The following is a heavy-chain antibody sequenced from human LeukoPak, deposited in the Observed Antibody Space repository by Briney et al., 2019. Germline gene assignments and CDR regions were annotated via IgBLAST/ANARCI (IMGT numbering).Heavy chain of an antibody. J-gene: IGHJ4*02. D-gene: IGHD7-27*01. CDR1: GYTFTSYD. CDR2: MSPNSGDT. Sequence: ASVKVSRKASGYTFTSYDFNWVRQATGQRPEWMGWMSPNSGDTGYAQKFQDRVTMTRNTSISTAYMELSSLRSDDTAVYYCARGPPNWGYDYWGPGTLVTVSS. V-gene: IGHV1-8*01. CDR3: ARGPPNWGYDY.